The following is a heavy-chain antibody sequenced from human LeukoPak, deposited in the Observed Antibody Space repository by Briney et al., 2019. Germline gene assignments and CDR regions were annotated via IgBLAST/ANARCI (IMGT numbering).Heavy chain of an antibody. D-gene: IGHD3-10*01. CDR1: GFTFSSYG. V-gene: IGHV3-33*01. J-gene: IGHJ4*02. CDR2: IWYDGSNK. Sequence: GTSLRLSCAASGFTFSSYGMHWVRQAPGKGLEWVAVIWYDGSNKYYADSVKGRFTISRDKSKNTLYLQMNSLRAEDTAVYYCATGSAYYFDYWGQGTLVTVSS. CDR3: ATGSAYYFDY.